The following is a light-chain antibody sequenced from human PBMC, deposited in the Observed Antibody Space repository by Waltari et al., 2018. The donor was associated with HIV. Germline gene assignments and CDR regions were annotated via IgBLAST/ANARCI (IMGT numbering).Light chain of an antibody. V-gene: IGKV3-15*01. CDR2: GAS. CDR3: QQYNDWVA. CDR1: QTVSSN. J-gene: IGKJ3*01. Sequence: EIVMTQSPATLSVSPGERATLSCRASQTVSSNLAWYQQKPGQAPRLLIYGASTRATGIPARFSVSGSGTEFTLTISSLQSEDFAVYYCQQYNDWVAFGPGTKVDLK.